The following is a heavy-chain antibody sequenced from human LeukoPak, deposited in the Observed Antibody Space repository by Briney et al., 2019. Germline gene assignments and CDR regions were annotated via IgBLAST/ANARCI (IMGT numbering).Heavy chain of an antibody. CDR3: TTDVDYGDYTTHHLDY. CDR2: IKSKTDGGTT. D-gene: IGHD4-17*01. J-gene: IGHJ4*02. V-gene: IGHV3-15*01. Sequence: PGRSLRLSCAASGFTFSNAWMSWVRQAPGKWLEWVGRIKSKTDGGTTDYAAPVKGRFTISRDDSKNTLYLQMNSMKTEDTAVYYCTTDVDYGDYTTHHLDYWGQGTLVTVSS. CDR1: GFTFSNAW.